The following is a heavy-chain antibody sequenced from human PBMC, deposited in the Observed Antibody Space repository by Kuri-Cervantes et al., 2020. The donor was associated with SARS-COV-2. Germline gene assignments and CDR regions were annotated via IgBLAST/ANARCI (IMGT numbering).Heavy chain of an antibody. J-gene: IGHJ4*02. CDR3: ARDWGELGKDY. Sequence: GESLKISCAASGFTFSNAWMSWVRQAPGKGLEWVGRIKSKTDGGTTDYAAPVKGRFTISRDDSKNTLYLQMNSLRAEDTAVYYCARDWGELGKDYWGQGTLVTVSS. CDR1: GFTFSNAW. D-gene: IGHD7-27*01. CDR2: IKSKTDGGTT. V-gene: IGHV3-15*01.